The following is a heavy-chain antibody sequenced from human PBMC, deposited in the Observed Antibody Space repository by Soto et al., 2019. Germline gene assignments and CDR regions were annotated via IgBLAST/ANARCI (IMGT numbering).Heavy chain of an antibody. CDR2: INTDGSKT. CDR3: ATVATNTYNWLDP. V-gene: IGHV3-74*01. CDR1: GFTFSTFW. Sequence: EVQLVESGGTLVQPGGSLRLSCAASGFTFSTFWMHWVRQAPGKGLVWVSRINTDGSKTTYAASVKGQFTISRDNAKNTVYLQMDSLRAEDTAVYYCATVATNTYNWLDPWGQGTLVTVSS. D-gene: IGHD5-12*01. J-gene: IGHJ5*02.